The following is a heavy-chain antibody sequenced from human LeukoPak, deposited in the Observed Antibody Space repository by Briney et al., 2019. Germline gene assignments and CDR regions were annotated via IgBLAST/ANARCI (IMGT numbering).Heavy chain of an antibody. V-gene: IGHV4-30-4*02. Sequence: SETLSLTCTVSGGSISSGDYYWSWIRQPPGKGLEWIGYIYYSGSTYYNPSLKSRITISVDTSKNQFSLKLSSVTAADTAVYYCARAKIVGATTPFDYWGQGTLVTVSS. CDR2: IYYSGST. D-gene: IGHD1-26*01. CDR1: GGSISSGDYY. J-gene: IGHJ4*02. CDR3: ARAKIVGATTPFDY.